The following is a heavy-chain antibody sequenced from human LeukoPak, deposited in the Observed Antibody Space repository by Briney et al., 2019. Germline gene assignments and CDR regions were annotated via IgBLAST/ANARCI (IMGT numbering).Heavy chain of an antibody. CDR1: GFTFSSYA. CDR3: AKFSLNYDFWSGYRWFDP. V-gene: IGHV3-23*01. D-gene: IGHD3-3*01. Sequence: EPGGSLRLSCAASGFTFSSYAMSWVRQAPGKGLEWVSAISGSGGSTYYADSVKGRFTISRDNSKNTLYLQMNSLRAEDTAVYYCAKFSLNYDFWSGYRWFDPWGQGTLVTVSS. CDR2: ISGSGGST. J-gene: IGHJ5*02.